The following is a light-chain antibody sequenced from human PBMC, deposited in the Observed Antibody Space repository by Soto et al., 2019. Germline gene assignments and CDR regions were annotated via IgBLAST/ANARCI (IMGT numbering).Light chain of an antibody. V-gene: IGLV2-23*02. CDR3: CSYAGSSTWV. Sequence: QSALTQPASVSGSTGQSITISCTGTSSDVGSYNLVSWYQQHPGKAPKLMIYEVSKRPSGVSNRFSGPKSGNTASLTISGLQAEDEADYYCCSYAGSSTWVFGGWTKLTVL. J-gene: IGLJ3*02. CDR1: SSDVGSYNL. CDR2: EVS.